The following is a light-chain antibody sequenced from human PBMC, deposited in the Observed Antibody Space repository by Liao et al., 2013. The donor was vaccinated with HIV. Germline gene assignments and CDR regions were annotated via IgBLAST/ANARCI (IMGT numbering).Light chain of an antibody. CDR3: QTWDSTSYV. CDR2: QDT. Sequence: SYELTQPPSVSVSPGQTASVTCSGDKLGDKYASWYQQRPGQSPILVIYQDTKRPSGISDRFSGSTSGNTATLTISVTQAIDEADYYCQTWDSTSYVFGTGTKVIVL. V-gene: IGLV3-1*01. J-gene: IGLJ1*01. CDR1: KLGDKY.